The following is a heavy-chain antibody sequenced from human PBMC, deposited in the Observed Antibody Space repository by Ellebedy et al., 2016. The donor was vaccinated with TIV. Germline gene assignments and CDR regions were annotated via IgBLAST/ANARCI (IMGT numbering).Heavy chain of an antibody. Sequence: GESLKISCAASGFTFNNYAMSWVRQAPGKGLEWVSTISHTGTRTYYTNSVEGLFIISRDISKRALYLQMNSLRAEDTAVYYCAKGRGGGSDSSAPRYYFDYWGLGTLVTVSS. CDR1: GFTFNNYA. V-gene: IGHV3-23*01. CDR3: AKGRGGGSDSSAPRYYFDY. CDR2: ISHTGTRT. D-gene: IGHD3-22*01. J-gene: IGHJ4*02.